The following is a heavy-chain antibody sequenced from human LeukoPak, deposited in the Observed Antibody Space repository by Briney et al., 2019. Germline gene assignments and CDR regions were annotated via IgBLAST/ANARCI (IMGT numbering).Heavy chain of an antibody. CDR1: GGSFSGYY. CDR2: INHSGST. V-gene: IGHV4-34*01. J-gene: IGHJ4*02. D-gene: IGHD5-18*01. CDR3: ARGLISYGGLALDY. Sequence: ASETLSLTCAVYGGSFSGYYWSWIRQPPGKGLEWIGEINHSGSTNYNPSLKSRVTISVDTSKNQFSLKLSSVTAADTAVYYCARGLISYGGLALDYWGQGTLVTVSS.